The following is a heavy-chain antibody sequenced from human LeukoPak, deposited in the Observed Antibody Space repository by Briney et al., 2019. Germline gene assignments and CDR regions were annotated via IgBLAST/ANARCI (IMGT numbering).Heavy chain of an antibody. CDR3: ARDQLYYLGSGSLTVGPFHGMDV. Sequence: GGSLRLSCAASGFTVSSNYMSWVRQAPGRGLEWVSVIYSGGGTYYAESVKGRFTISRDNSKNTLYLQLNSLRAEDTAVYYCARDQLYYLGSGSLTVGPFHGMDVWGQGTTVTVS. D-gene: IGHD3-10*01. CDR1: GFTVSSNY. J-gene: IGHJ6*02. CDR2: IYSGGGT. V-gene: IGHV3-66*01.